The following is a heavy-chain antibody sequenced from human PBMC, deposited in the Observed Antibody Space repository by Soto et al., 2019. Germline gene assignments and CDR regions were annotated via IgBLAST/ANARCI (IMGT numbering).Heavy chain of an antibody. J-gene: IGHJ4*02. CDR3: ARDYWDYYDSSGYPWAHLDY. CDR2: VWNDGSNK. D-gene: IGHD3-22*01. Sequence: PGGSLRLSCTPSGITFSNYGMHWVRQAPGKGLEWVAVVWNDGSNKFYAESVRGRFTISRDNSKNTLYLQMNSLTADDTAVYYCARDYWDYYDSSGYPWAHLDYWGQGTLVPVSS. V-gene: IGHV3-33*01. CDR1: GITFSNYG.